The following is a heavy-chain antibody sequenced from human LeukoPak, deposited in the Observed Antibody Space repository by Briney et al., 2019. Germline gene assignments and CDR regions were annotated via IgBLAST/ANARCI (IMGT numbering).Heavy chain of an antibody. J-gene: IGHJ6*03. Sequence: GGSLRLSCVAPGFTLNNHGMHWVRQAPRKGLEWVTFIRFDGSQKYYADSVKGRFTISTDNSKNTLYLQMNSLRAEETAVYYCARDRRGSYYNVAYYYYMDVWGKGTTVTVSS. V-gene: IGHV3-30*02. CDR2: IRFDGSQK. CDR3: ARDRRGSYYNVAYYYYMDV. D-gene: IGHD3-10*01. CDR1: GFTLNNHG.